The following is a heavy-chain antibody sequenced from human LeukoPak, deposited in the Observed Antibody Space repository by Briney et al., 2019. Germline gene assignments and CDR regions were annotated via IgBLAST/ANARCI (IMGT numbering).Heavy chain of an antibody. V-gene: IGHV3-23*01. CDR1: GFTFSSYA. CDR2: IRGSDGST. D-gene: IGHD3-16*01. Sequence: PGGSLRLSCAASGFTFSSYAMSWVRQAPGKGLEWVSAIRGSDGSTYYADSVKGRFTISRDNSKNTLYLQMNSLRAEDTAVYYCARDDALGDNALDIWGQGTMVTVSS. CDR3: ARDDALGDNALDI. J-gene: IGHJ3*02.